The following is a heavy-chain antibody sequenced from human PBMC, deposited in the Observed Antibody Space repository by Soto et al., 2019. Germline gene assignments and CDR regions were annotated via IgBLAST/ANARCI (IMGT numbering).Heavy chain of an antibody. CDR2: IYHSGST. CDR1: GGSISSSNW. Sequence: QVQLQESGPGLVKPSGTLSLTCAVSGGSISSSNWWSWVRQPPGKGLEWIGEIYHSGSTNYNPSLTSRVTISVDKSKNQFSLKLSSVTAAATAVYYCAGGGSDPNWFDPWGQGTLVTVSS. CDR3: AGGGSDPNWFDP. D-gene: IGHD2-15*01. J-gene: IGHJ5*02. V-gene: IGHV4-4*02.